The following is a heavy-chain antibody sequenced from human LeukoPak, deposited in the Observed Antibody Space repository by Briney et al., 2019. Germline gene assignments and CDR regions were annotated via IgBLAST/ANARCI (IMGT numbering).Heavy chain of an antibody. J-gene: IGHJ4*02. CDR3: ARDGLAAAGPPFDY. Sequence: GGSLRLSCAASGFTFSSYWMSWVRQAPGTGLEWVANIKQDGSEKYYVDSVKGRFTISRDNAKSSLFLQMNSLRAEDTAVYYCARDGLAAAGPPFDYWGQGTLVTVSS. D-gene: IGHD6-13*01. CDR2: IKQDGSEK. V-gene: IGHV3-7*01. CDR1: GFTFSSYW.